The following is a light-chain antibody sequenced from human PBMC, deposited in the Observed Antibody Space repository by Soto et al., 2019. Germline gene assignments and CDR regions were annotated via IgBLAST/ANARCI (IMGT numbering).Light chain of an antibody. Sequence: QSALTQPASVSGSPGQSITISCTGTSSDVGSHNLVSWYQQHPGQAPKLMIYEVSKRPLGVSARFTASKYGNTAPLTISGHQAEHESDYQPRSYGGSSADFVGGITLTVL. V-gene: IGLV2-23*02. CDR1: SSDVGSHNL. J-gene: IGLJ7*01. CDR2: EVS. CDR3: RSYGGSSAD.